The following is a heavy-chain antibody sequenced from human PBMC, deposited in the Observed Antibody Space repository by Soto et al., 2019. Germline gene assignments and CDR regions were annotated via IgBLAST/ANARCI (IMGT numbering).Heavy chain of an antibody. Sequence: PSETLSLTCSFSGCSISSGYYYWSLIRQPPGKGLEWIGNIYYSGNTYYNPSLKSRLIISIDKSKTQFSLKVGSVTAADTAVEDCASSSLYGMDGWGQGNKVTVAS. CDR2: IYYSGNT. CDR1: GCSISSGYYY. V-gene: IGHV4-30-4*02. J-gene: IGHJ6*02. CDR3: ASSSLYGMDG.